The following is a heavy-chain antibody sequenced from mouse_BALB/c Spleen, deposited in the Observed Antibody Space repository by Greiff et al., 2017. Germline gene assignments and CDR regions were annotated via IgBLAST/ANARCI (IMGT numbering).Heavy chain of an antibody. V-gene: IGHV5-6*03. CDR3: ARHGGQL. CDR1: GFTFSSYG. Sequence: EVKLMESGGGLVKPGGSLKLSCAASGFTFSSYGMSWVRQTPDKRLEWVATISSGGSYTYYPDSVKGRFTISRDNAKNTLYLQMSSLKSEDTAMYYCARHGGQLGGQGTSVTVSS. D-gene: IGHD3-2*01. J-gene: IGHJ4*01. CDR2: ISSGGSYT.